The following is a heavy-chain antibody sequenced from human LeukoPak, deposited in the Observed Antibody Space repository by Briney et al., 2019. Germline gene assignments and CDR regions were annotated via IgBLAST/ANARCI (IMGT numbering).Heavy chain of an antibody. CDR1: GGSISSYY. V-gene: IGHV4-59*08. CDR3: ARINDFWSGYYQAY. CDR2: IYYSGST. Sequence: PSETLSLTCTVSGGSISSYYWRWIRQPPWKGLEWIGYIYYSGSTNYNPSLKSRVTISVDTSRNQFSLKLSSVTAADTAVYYCARINDFWSGYYQAYWGQGTLVTVSS. D-gene: IGHD3-3*01. J-gene: IGHJ4*02.